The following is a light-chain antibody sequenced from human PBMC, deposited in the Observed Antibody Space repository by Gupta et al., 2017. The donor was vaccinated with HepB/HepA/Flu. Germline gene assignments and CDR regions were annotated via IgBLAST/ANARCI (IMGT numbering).Light chain of an antibody. Sequence: QSAPTQPASVSGSPGQSITISCTGTSSDVGVYNYVSWYQQHPGKAPKLIIYDVTNRPSGVPNRFSGSKSGNTASLTISGLQAGDEAHYYCSSYTSSSTPVVFGGGTKLTVL. CDR1: SSDVGVYNY. CDR2: DVT. J-gene: IGLJ2*01. CDR3: SSYTSSSTPVV. V-gene: IGLV2-14*03.